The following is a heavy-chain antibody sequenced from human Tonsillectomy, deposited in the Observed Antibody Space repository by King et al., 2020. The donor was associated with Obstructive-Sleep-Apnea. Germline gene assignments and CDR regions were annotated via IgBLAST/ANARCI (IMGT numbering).Heavy chain of an antibody. Sequence: QLVQSGAEVKKPGASVKVSCKASGYTFTSFGISWVRQAPGQGLEWIGWISTYNGNTNYAQKFQGRVTMTTDTSTTTGYMGRRSLRSDDTAIYYCARGLSATVTPIPFDFWGQGTLVSVSS. V-gene: IGHV1-18*04. CDR1: GYTFTSFG. CDR2: ISTYNGNT. D-gene: IGHD4-17*01. J-gene: IGHJ4*02. CDR3: ARGLSATVTPIPFDF.